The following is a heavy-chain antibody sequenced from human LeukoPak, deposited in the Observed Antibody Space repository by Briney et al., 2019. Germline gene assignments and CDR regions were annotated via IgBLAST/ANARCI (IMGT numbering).Heavy chain of an antibody. CDR3: ARGRLAVAGTYYYYGMGV. J-gene: IGHJ6*02. CDR1: GYTFTSYD. V-gene: IGHV1-8*01. Sequence: GASVKVSCKASGYTFTSYDINWVRQATGQGLEWMGWMNPNSGNTGYAQKFQGRVTMTRNTSISTAYMELSSVRSEDTAVYYCARGRLAVAGTYYYYGMGVWGQGTTVTVSS. D-gene: IGHD6-19*01. CDR2: MNPNSGNT.